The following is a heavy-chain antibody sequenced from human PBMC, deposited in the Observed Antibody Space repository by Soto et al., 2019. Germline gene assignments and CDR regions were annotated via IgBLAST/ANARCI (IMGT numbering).Heavy chain of an antibody. Sequence: EVQLLESGGGLVQPGGSLRLSCIASGFTFSNYALSWVRQTPGKGLEWVSTISGDGGSRNYADTVKGRFTISRENSNNTVSLQMDILRAEDTAVYYCAVDYLRLNSLNSNYYSFGMDVWGQGTTVTVSS. V-gene: IGHV3-23*01. D-gene: IGHD4-17*01. J-gene: IGHJ6*02. CDR3: AVDYLRLNSLNSNYYSFGMDV. CDR1: GFTFSNYA. CDR2: ISGDGGSR.